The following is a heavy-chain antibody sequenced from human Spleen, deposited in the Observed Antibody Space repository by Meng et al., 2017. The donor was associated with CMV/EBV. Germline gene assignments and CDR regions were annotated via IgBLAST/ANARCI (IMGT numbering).Heavy chain of an antibody. V-gene: IGHV3-11*04. Sequence: GESLKISCAASGFIFSDYYMTWIRQAPGKGLEWVSYISSSGSIKKYADSVEGRFTISRDNAKKSLYLQMNSLRAEDTAFYYCARDFSAVHNWFDAWGQGTLVTVSS. CDR3: ARDFSAVHNWFDA. D-gene: IGHD1-26*01. CDR2: ISSSGSIK. CDR1: GFIFSDYY. J-gene: IGHJ5*02.